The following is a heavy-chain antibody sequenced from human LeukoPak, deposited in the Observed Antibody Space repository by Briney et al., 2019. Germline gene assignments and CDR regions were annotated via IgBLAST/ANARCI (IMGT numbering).Heavy chain of an antibody. CDR1: GFPLSSYA. D-gene: IGHD2-21*01. J-gene: IGHJ4*02. CDR2: TSSSDDGT. Sequence: PGGSLRLYCAASGFPLSSYAMSWVRQVPGKGLEWVSATSSSDDGTYHADSVRGRFTIYRDNFRNTLYLQMNRLRVEDAALYYCARAPVTSCRGAFCYPFDLWGQGVLVTVSS. CDR3: ARAPVTSCRGAFCYPFDL. V-gene: IGHV3-23*01.